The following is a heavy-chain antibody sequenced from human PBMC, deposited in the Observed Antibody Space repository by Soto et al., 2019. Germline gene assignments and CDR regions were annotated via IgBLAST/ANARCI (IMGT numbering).Heavy chain of an antibody. CDR2: IWYDGSNK. Sequence: QVQLVEPGGGVVQPGRSLRLSCAASGFTFSSYGMHWVRQAPGKGLEWVAVIWYDGSNKYYADSVKGRFTISRDNSKNTLYLQMNSLRAEDTAVYYCAREGVIVVEGGYYFDYWGQGTLVTVSS. V-gene: IGHV3-33*01. J-gene: IGHJ4*02. CDR3: AREGVIVVEGGYYFDY. D-gene: IGHD3-22*01. CDR1: GFTFSSYG.